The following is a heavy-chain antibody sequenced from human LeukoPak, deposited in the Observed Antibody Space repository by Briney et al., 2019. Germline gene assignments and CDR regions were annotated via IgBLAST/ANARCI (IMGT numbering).Heavy chain of an antibody. CDR3: ARVDGYCSGGSCSEYFQH. D-gene: IGHD2-15*01. J-gene: IGHJ1*01. Sequence: PLASVKVSCKVSGYTLTELSMHWVRQAPGKGLEWMGGFDPEDGETIYAQKFQGRVTMTEDTSTDTAYMELSSLRSEDTAVYYCARVDGYCSGGSCSEYFQHWGQGTLVTVSS. CDR1: GYTLTELS. CDR2: FDPEDGET. V-gene: IGHV1-24*01.